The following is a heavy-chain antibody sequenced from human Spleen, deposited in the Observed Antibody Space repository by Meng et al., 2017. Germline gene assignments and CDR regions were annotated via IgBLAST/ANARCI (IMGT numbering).Heavy chain of an antibody. Sequence: HVQLPQSAPGLVKPTHTLSLTCAISGDSVSSNSAAWNWSRQSPSRGLEWLGRTYYRSKWYNDYAVSVKSRITINPDTSKNQLSLQLSSVTPEDTAVYYCARGVTTFDYWGQGTLVTVSS. CDR3: ARGVTTFDY. D-gene: IGHD4-17*01. CDR2: TYYRSKWYN. J-gene: IGHJ4*02. V-gene: IGHV6-1*01. CDR1: GDSVSSNSAA.